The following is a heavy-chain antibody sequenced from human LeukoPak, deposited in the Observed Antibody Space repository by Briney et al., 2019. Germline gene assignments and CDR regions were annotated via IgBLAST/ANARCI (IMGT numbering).Heavy chain of an antibody. V-gene: IGHV1-8*01. J-gene: IGHJ4*02. D-gene: IGHD6-19*01. Sequence: GASVKVSRKASGYTFTSYDINWVRQATGQGLEWMGWMNPNSGNTGYAQKFQGRVTMTRNTSISTAYMELSSLRSEDTAVYYCARVRKQWLVLDYWGQGTLVTVSS. CDR1: GYTFTSYD. CDR3: ARVRKQWLVLDY. CDR2: MNPNSGNT.